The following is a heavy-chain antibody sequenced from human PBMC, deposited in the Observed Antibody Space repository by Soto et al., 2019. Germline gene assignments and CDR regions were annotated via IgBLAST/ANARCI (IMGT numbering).Heavy chain of an antibody. Sequence: SETLSLTCANTCASIISYYWSWIRHPPGKGLEWIGYIYYSGSTNYNPSLKSRVTISVDTSKNQFSLKLSSVTAADTAVYYCARGVGSSWYGYYYGMDVWGQGTTVT. CDR1: CASIISYY. D-gene: IGHD6-13*01. V-gene: IGHV4-59*01. CDR3: ARGVGSSWYGYYYGMDV. CDR2: IYYSGST. J-gene: IGHJ6*02.